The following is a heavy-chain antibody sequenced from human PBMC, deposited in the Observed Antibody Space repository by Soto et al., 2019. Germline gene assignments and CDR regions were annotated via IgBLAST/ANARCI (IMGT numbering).Heavy chain of an antibody. CDR2: IYHSGST. Sequence: PSETLSLTCTVSGGSISSSSYSWRRIRQPPGKGPEWIGSIYHSGSTDYNPSLKSRVTISLDTSKNQFSLKLSSVTAADTAVYYCARHRGSSSWYDYYGMDVWGQGTTVT. CDR1: GGSISSSSYS. V-gene: IGHV4-39*01. CDR3: ARHRGSSSWYDYYGMDV. D-gene: IGHD6-13*01. J-gene: IGHJ6*02.